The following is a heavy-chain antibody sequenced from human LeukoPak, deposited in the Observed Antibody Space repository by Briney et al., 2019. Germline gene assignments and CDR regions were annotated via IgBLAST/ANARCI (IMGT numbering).Heavy chain of an antibody. D-gene: IGHD6-13*01. CDR3: ARRGSSSSLDY. J-gene: IGHJ4*02. CDR1: GGSISSYY. V-gene: IGHV4-59*08. Sequence: SETLSLTCTVSGGSISSYYWSWIRQPPGKGLEWTGYIYYSGSTNYNPSLKSRVTISVDTSKNQFSLKLSSVTAADTAVYYCARRGSSSSLDYWGQGTLVTVSS. CDR2: IYYSGST.